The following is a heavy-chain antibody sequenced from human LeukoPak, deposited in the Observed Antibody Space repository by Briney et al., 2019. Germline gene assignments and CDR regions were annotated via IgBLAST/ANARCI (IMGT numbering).Heavy chain of an antibody. D-gene: IGHD6-13*01. CDR1: GFTFEDYG. V-gene: IGHV3-30*02. Sequence: GGSLRLSCAASGFTFEDYGMSWVRQPPGKGLEWVAFIRYDGNNKYYADSVKGRFTISRDNSKNTLYLQMSSLRAEDTAVYYCALYSSTSGWFDPWGQGTLVTVSS. J-gene: IGHJ5*02. CDR3: ALYSSTSGWFDP. CDR2: IRYDGNNK.